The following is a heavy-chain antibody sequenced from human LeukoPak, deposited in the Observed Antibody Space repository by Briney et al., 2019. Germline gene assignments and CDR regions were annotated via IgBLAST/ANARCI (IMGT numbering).Heavy chain of an antibody. D-gene: IGHD4-23*01. CDR3: ARSFTVVTHYFDY. V-gene: IGHV3-30*02. CDR2: IRYDGSNK. J-gene: IGHJ4*02. CDR1: GFTFSSYG. Sequence: GGSLTLSCAASGFTFSSYGMHWVLQAPGKGREWVAFIRYDGSNKYYADSVKGRFTTSRDNSKNTLYLQMNSLRAEDTAVYYCARSFTVVTHYFDYWGQGTLVTVSS.